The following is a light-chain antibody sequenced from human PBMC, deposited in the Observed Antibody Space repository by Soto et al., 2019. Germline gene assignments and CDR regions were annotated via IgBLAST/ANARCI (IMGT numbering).Light chain of an antibody. CDR3: QQYINWPLT. J-gene: IGKJ4*01. V-gene: IGKV3D-15*01. CDR1: QGVSNN. Sequence: EMMMTQSPATLSVSPGEGATLSCRASQGVSNNLAWYQQKPGQAPRLLIYGASTRATGILARFSGSGSGTEFTLTISSLQSEDSAVYYCQQYINWPLTFGGGTKVEIK. CDR2: GAS.